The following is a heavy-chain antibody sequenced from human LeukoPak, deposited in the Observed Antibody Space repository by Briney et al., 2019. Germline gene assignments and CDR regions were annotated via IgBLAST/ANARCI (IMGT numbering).Heavy chain of an antibody. CDR3: AKEYGSGNPRSYYYYYMDV. CDR1: GFTFSSYG. J-gene: IGHJ6*03. V-gene: IGHV3-23*01. CDR2: ISGSGGST. Sequence: GGTLRLSCAASGFTFSSYGMSWVRQAPGKGLEWVSAISGSGGSTYYADSVKGRFTISRDNSKNTLYLQMNSLRAEDTAVYYCAKEYGSGNPRSYYYYYMDVWGKGTTVTISS. D-gene: IGHD3-10*01.